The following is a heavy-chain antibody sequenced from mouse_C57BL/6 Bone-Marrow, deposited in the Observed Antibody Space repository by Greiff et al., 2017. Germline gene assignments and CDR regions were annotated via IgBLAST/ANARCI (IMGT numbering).Heavy chain of an antibody. J-gene: IGHJ1*03. V-gene: IGHV3-6*01. CDR2: ISYDGSN. Sequence: EVKVEESGPGLVKPSQSLSLTCSVTGYSITSGYYWNWIRQFPGNKLEWMGYISYDGSNNYKPSLKNRISITRYTSKNQFFLKLNSVTTEDTATYYCARGVHYVDVWGTGTTVTVSS. CDR1: GYSITSGYY. CDR3: ARGVHYVDV.